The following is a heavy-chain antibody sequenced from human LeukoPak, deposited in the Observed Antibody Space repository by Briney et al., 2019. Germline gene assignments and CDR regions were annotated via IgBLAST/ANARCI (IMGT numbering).Heavy chain of an antibody. J-gene: IGHJ3*02. CDR2: IYYSGST. CDR3: ARSNMVRGVILRVDAFDI. CDR1: GGSISSYY. V-gene: IGHV4-59*01. Sequence: SQTLSLTCTVSGGSISSYYWSWIRQPPGKGLEWIGYIYYSGSTNYNPSLRSRVTISVDTSKNQFSLKLSSVTAADTAVYYCARSNMVRGVILRVDAFDIWGQGTMVTVSS. D-gene: IGHD3-10*01.